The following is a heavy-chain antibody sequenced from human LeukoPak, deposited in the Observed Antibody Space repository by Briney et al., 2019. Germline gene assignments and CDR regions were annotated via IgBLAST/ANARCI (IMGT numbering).Heavy chain of an antibody. CDR2: ISDSGGST. V-gene: IGHV3-23*01. CDR1: GFTFSSYA. Sequence: GGSLRLSCAASGFTFSSYAMSWVRQAPGKGLEWVSTISDSGGSTYYADSVKGRFTISRDNSKNTLYLQMNSLRAEDTAVYYCANGDSGSLHLQHWGQGTLVTVSS. D-gene: IGHD1-26*01. J-gene: IGHJ1*01. CDR3: ANGDSGSLHLQH.